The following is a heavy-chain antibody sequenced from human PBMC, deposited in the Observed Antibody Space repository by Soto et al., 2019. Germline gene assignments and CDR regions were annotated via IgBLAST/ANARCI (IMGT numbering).Heavy chain of an antibody. J-gene: IGHJ4*02. D-gene: IGHD1-26*01. Sequence: EVQLLESGGGLVQPGGSLRLSCAASGFTFSSYAMSWVRQAPGKGLEWVSGINWNSGSIDYADSVKGRFTISRDNAKNSLYLQMNSLRAEDTALYYCAKVLSGSSLGYWGQGTLVTVSS. CDR2: INWNSGSI. CDR3: AKVLSGSSLGY. CDR1: GFTFSSYA. V-gene: IGHV3-9*01.